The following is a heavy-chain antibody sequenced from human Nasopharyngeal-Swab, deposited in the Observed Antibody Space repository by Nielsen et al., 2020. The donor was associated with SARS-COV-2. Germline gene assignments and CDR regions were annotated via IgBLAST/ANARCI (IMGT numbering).Heavy chain of an antibody. V-gene: IGHV3-15*01. CDR3: TTDRGANDH. CDR2: IQSKTDGGTP. D-gene: IGHD1-26*01. J-gene: IGHJ5*02. CDR1: GFTFSDAW. Sequence: GESLKISCAASGFTFSDAWMSWVRQAPGKGLEWVGRIQSKTDGGTPDYAASVKGRFTISRDDSINTLYLQMSSLKTEDTAVYYCTTDRGANDHWGQGTLVTVSS.